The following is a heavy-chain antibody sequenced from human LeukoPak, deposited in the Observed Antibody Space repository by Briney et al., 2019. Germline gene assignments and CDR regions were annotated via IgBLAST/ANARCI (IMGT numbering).Heavy chain of an antibody. Sequence: ASVKVSCKVSGYTLTELSMHWVRQAPGQGLEWMGWINAGNGNTKYSQEFQGRVTITRDTSASTAYMELSSLRSEDMAVYYCARGWVRYYYYMDVWGKGTTVTVSS. D-gene: IGHD1-1*01. V-gene: IGHV1-3*03. CDR1: GYTLTELS. CDR3: ARGWVRYYYYMDV. J-gene: IGHJ6*03. CDR2: INAGNGNT.